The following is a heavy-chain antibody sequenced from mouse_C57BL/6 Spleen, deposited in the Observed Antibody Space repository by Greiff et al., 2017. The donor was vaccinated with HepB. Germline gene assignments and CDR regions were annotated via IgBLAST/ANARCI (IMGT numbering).Heavy chain of an antibody. Sequence: EVQLQQSGPELVKPGDSVKISCKASGYSFTGYFMNWVMQSHGKSLEWIGRINPYNGDTFYNQKFKGKATLTVDKSSSTAHMELRSLTSEDSAVYYCARSYDYDRGVYAMDYWGQGTSVTVSS. CDR1: GYSFTGYF. CDR3: ARSYDYDRGVYAMDY. V-gene: IGHV1-20*01. D-gene: IGHD2-4*01. J-gene: IGHJ4*01. CDR2: INPYNGDT.